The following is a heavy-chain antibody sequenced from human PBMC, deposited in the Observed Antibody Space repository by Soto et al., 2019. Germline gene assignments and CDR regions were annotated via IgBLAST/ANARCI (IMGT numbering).Heavy chain of an antibody. Sequence: QITLKESGPTLVKPTQTLTLTCTFSGFSLSSTRVAVGWIRQPPGKALEWLALIYWDDDKRYSPFLKSRLTITKETSKNQVVLTMTNMDPVDTATYYCSHSVVAGLGYYFDYWGQGTLVTVSS. CDR2: IYWDDDK. CDR1: GFSLSSTRVA. J-gene: IGHJ4*02. V-gene: IGHV2-5*02. D-gene: IGHD6-19*01. CDR3: SHSVVAGLGYYFDY.